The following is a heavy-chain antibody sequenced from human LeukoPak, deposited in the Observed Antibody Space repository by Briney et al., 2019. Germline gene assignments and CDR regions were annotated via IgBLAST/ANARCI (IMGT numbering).Heavy chain of an antibody. CDR1: GGSISSYY. CDR2: IYTSGST. D-gene: IGHD6-13*01. J-gene: IGHJ4*02. CDR3: ARLVGSSWYHEVLRGRDY. V-gene: IGHV4-4*07. Sequence: SETLSLTCTVSGGSISSYYWSWIRQPAGKGLEWIGRIYTSGSTNYNPSLKSRVTMSVDTSKNQFSLKLSSVTASDTAVYYCARLVGSSWYHEVLRGRDYWGQGTLVTVSS.